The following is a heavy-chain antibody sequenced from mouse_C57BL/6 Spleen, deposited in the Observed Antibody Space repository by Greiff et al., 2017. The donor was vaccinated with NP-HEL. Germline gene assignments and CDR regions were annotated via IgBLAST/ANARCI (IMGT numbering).Heavy chain of an antibody. J-gene: IGHJ2*01. CDR1: GYAFSSSW. CDR3: ARDATVVAIPLDY. V-gene: IGHV1-82*01. Sequence: QVQLKESGPELVKPGASVKISCKASGYAFSSSWMNWVKQRPGKGLEWIGRIYPGDGDTNYNGKFKGKATLTADKSSSTAYMQLSSLTSEDSAVYFCARDATVVAIPLDYWGQGTTLTVSS. CDR2: IYPGDGDT. D-gene: IGHD1-1*01.